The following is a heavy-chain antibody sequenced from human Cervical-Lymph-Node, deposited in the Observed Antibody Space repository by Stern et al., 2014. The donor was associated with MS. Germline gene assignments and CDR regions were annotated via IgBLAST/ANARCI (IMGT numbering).Heavy chain of an antibody. CDR3: SPERSDW. CDR2: ITNVGST. V-gene: IGHV3-53*01. Sequence: VQLVQSGGGVIQPGGSLRLSCTASGFTVSRDYMTWVRQAPGKGLEWVSLITNVGSTFYTDYVKGRFTISRDDSKNTVYLHMTSLRAEDTARDTSSPERSDWWGQGTLVTVSS. CDR1: GFTVSRDY. J-gene: IGHJ4*02. D-gene: IGHD5-24*01.